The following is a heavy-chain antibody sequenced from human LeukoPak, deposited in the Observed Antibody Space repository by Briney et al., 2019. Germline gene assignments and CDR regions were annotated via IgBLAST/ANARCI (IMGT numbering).Heavy chain of an antibody. V-gene: IGHV4-4*02. J-gene: IGHJ3*02. Sequence: SGTLSLTCAVSGCSISSSNWWSCVRQPPRKVLEWTEENQHSSGTNYNPSLKSRFTISVDKSKNQFSLKLSSVTAAGTAVYYCAREGYQLLYLRAFDIWGQGTMVTVSS. CDR3: AREGYQLLYLRAFDI. D-gene: IGHD2-2*02. CDR2: NQHSSGT. CDR1: GCSISSSNW.